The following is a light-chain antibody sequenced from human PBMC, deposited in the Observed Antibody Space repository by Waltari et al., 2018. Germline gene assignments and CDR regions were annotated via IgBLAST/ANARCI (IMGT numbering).Light chain of an antibody. CDR3: MQALQTPRT. Sequence: EIVMTQSPLSLPVTPGEPASISSRSSQSLLHSDGYNDLDWYVQKPGQSPQLLIYATSNRAPGVPDRFSGSGSGTDFTLKISRVEAEDVGVYYCMQALQTPRTFGQWTRVEVK. CDR2: ATS. J-gene: IGKJ1*01. V-gene: IGKV2-28*01. CDR1: QSLLHSDGYND.